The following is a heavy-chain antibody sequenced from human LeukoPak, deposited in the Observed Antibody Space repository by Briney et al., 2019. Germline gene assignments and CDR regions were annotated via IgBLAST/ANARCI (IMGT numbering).Heavy chain of an antibody. CDR2: IWYDGSNK. J-gene: IGHJ6*02. CDR1: GFTFSSYG. CDR3: AGGYGEYYYGMDV. D-gene: IGHD4-17*01. V-gene: IGHV3-33*01. Sequence: QPGGSLRLSCAASGFTFSSYGMHWVRQAPGKGLEWVAVIWYDGSNKCCADSVKGRFTISRDNSKNTLYLQMNSLRAEDTAVYYCAGGYGEYYYGMDVWGQGTTVTVSS.